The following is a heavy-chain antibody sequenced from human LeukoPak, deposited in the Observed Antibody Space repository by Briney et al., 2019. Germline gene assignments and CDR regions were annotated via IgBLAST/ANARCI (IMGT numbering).Heavy chain of an antibody. V-gene: IGHV3-30*03. D-gene: IGHD2-2*01. CDR1: GFTFSSYG. CDR3: ARLPAYCSSTSCYYDY. Sequence: GRSLRLSCAASGFTFSSYGMHWVRQAPGKGLEWVAVISHDGSNKYYADSVKGRFTISRDNAKNSLFLQMNSLRAEDTAVYYCARLPAYCSSTSCYYDYWGQGTLVTVSS. J-gene: IGHJ4*02. CDR2: ISHDGSNK.